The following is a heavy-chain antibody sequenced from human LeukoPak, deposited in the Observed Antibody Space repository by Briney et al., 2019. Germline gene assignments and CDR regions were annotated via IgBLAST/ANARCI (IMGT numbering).Heavy chain of an antibody. J-gene: IGHJ3*02. Sequence: KPSETLSLTCTVSGGSISSSSYYWGWIRQPPGRGLEWIGEINHSGSTNYNPSLKSRVTISVDTSKNQFSLKLSSVTAADTAVYYCARGSVGYSYGSIWAIWGQGTMVTDSS. CDR3: ARGSVGYSYGSIWAI. CDR2: INHSGST. V-gene: IGHV4-39*07. D-gene: IGHD5-18*01. CDR1: GGSISSSSYY.